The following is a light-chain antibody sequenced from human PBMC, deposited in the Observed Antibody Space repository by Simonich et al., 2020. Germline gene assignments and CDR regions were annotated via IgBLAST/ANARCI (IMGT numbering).Light chain of an antibody. CDR2: EGS. CDR1: SSDVGSYNL. V-gene: IGLV2-23*01. CDR3: CSYAGSSTLV. Sequence: QSALTQPRSVSGSPGQSVTISCTGTSSDVGSYNLFSWYQQHPGKAPKLMIYEGSKRPSGVSNRFSGSKSGNTASLTISGLQAEDEADYYCCSYAGSSTLVFGGGTKLTVL. J-gene: IGLJ3*02.